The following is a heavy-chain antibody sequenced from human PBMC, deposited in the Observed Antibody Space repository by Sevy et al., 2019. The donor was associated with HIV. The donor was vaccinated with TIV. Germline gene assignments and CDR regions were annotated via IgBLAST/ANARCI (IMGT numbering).Heavy chain of an antibody. V-gene: IGHV4-59*08. CDR1: GGSITSLY. D-gene: IGHD1-26*01. CDR2: IYYNGHI. Sequence: SETLSLTCTVSGGSITSLYWNWIRQPPGKGLEWIANIYYNGHINYNPSLKSRVTLSLDTSKNQFSLRRSLVTAADTAMYYCAGENAWGRGYSWGQGTLVTVSS. CDR3: AGENAWGRGYS. J-gene: IGHJ4*02.